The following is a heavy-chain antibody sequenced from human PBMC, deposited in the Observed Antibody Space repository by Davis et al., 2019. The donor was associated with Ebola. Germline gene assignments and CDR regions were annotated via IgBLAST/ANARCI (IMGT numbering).Heavy chain of an antibody. J-gene: IGHJ6*02. D-gene: IGHD3-10*01. CDR2: ISYDGSNK. Sequence: PGGSLRLSCAASGFTFSSYGMHWVRQAPGKGLEWVAVISYDGSNKYYVDSVKGRFTISRDNSKNTLYVQMNSLRGEDTAVYYCAKDLRPGVIRGVITPYGMDVWGQGTTVTVSS. CDR3: AKDLRPGVIRGVITPYGMDV. CDR1: GFTFSSYG. V-gene: IGHV3-30*18.